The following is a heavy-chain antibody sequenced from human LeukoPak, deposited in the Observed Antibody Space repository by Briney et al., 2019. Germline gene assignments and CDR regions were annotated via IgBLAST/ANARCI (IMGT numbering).Heavy chain of an antibody. CDR2: ISYSGNT. CDR1: GGTISNSNYY. V-gene: IGHV4-39*01. J-gene: IGHJ4*02. Sequence: PSETLSLTCSVSGGTISNSNYYWGWIRQPPGKGLEWIGTISYSGNTYYKPSLKSRVTISVDTSKNQFSLKLSSVTAADTAVYYCARLRLHGYKDYWGQGTPVTVSS. CDR3: ARLRLHGYKDY. D-gene: IGHD5-24*01.